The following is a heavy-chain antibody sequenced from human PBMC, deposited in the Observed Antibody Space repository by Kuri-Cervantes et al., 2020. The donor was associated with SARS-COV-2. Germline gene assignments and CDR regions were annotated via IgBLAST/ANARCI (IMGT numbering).Heavy chain of an antibody. J-gene: IGHJ4*02. D-gene: IGHD2-2*01. CDR1: GFTFSSYW. CDR3: AREPTSVGRGCSSTSCYYEVDY. Sequence: GGSLRLSCAASGFTFSSYWMSWVRQAPGKGLEWVANIKQDGSEKYYVDSVKGRFTISRDNAKNSLYLQMNSLRAEDTAVYYCAREPTSVGRGCSSTSCYYEVDYWGQGTLVTVSS. CDR2: IKQDGSEK. V-gene: IGHV3-7*01.